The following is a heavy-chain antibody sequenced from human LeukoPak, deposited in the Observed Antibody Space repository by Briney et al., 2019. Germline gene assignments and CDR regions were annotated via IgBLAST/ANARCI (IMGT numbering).Heavy chain of an antibody. Sequence: PSETLSLTCAVYGGSFSSYYWGWIRQPPGKGLEWIGSIYYSGSTYYNPSLKSRVTISVDTSKNQFSLKLSSVTAADTAVYYCARLGVAGMFDYWGQGTLVTVSS. D-gene: IGHD6-19*01. J-gene: IGHJ4*02. V-gene: IGHV4-39*01. CDR3: ARLGVAGMFDY. CDR2: IYYSGST. CDR1: GGSFSSYY.